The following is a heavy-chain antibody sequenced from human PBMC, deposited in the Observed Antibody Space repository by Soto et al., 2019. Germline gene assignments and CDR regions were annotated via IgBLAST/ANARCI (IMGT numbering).Heavy chain of an antibody. V-gene: IGHV3-13*01. Sequence: EVQLVESWGGLVQPGGSLRLSCAASGFTFSSYDMHWVRQATGKGLEWVSAIGTAGDTYYPGSVKGRFTISRENAKNSLYLQMNSLRAGDTAVYYCARGYCSSTSCYGRKYYYYMDVWGKGTTVTVSS. CDR3: ARGYCSSTSCYGRKYYYYMDV. CDR2: IGTAGDT. D-gene: IGHD2-2*01. J-gene: IGHJ6*03. CDR1: GFTFSSYD.